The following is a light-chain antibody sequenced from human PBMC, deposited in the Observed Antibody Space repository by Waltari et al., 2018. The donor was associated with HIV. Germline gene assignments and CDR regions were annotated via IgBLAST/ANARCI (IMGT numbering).Light chain of an antibody. Sequence: DTQMTQSPSSLSASIGDRVTITCQASQDITKYLNWYIQKPGKAPKLLIYDASRLEPGVPSRFSGSGSGAEFSLTISSLQPEDIGTYYCQQYDNLPYSFGQGTKVDIK. CDR3: QQYDNLPYS. J-gene: IGKJ2*03. CDR2: DAS. CDR1: QDITKY. V-gene: IGKV1-33*01.